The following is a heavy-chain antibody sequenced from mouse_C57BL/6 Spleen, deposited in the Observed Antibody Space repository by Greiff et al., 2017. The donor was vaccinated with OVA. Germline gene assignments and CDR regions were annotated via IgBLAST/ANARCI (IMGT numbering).Heavy chain of an antibody. D-gene: IGHD1-1*01. CDR2: IYPGSGST. Sequence: VQLQQPGAELVKPGASVKMSCKASGYTFTSYWITWVKQRPGQGLEWIGDIYPGSGSTNYNEKFKSKATLTVDTSSSTAYMQLSSLTSEDSAVYYCASPDYYGSSCSYWGQGTLVTVSA. J-gene: IGHJ3*01. CDR3: ASPDYYGSSCSY. V-gene: IGHV1-55*01. CDR1: GYTFTSYW.